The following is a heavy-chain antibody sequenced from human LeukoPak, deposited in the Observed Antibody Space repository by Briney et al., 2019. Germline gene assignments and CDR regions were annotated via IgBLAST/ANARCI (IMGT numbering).Heavy chain of an antibody. D-gene: IGHD3-16*01. J-gene: IGHJ4*02. Sequence: ASVKVSCKASGYTFTSYAMHWVRQAPGQRLEWMGWINAGNGNTKYSQKFQGRVTITRDTSASTAYMELSSLRSEDTAVYYCARDQDDYVWGSYTDYWGQGTLVTVSS. CDR3: ARDQDDYVWGSYTDY. CDR1: GYTFTSYA. CDR2: INAGNGNT. V-gene: IGHV1-3*01.